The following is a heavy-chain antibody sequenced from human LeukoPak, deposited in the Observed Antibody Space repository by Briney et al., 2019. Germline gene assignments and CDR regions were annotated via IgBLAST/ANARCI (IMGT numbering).Heavy chain of an antibody. CDR1: GFVVSSSY. J-gene: IGHJ4*02. D-gene: IGHD2-8*01. Sequence: GGSLRLSCAASGFVVSSSYMIWVRQAPGKELEWVSIIFGGGTTYYADSVKGRFTISRDNSKNTLYLEMNSLRAEDTAMYYCAIAPAPSRSNGPPADWGQGTLVTVSS. CDR2: IFGGGTT. V-gene: IGHV3-53*01. CDR3: AIAPAPSRSNGPPAD.